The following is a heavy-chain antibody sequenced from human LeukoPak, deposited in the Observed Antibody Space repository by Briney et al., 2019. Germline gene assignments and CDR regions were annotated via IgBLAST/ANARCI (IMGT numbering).Heavy chain of an antibody. CDR2: ISYDGSNK. V-gene: IGHV3-30-3*01. Sequence: GGSLRLSCAASGFTFSSYAMHWVRQAPGKGLEWVAVISYDGSNKYYADSVKGRFTISRDNSKNTLYLQMNSLRAEDTAVYYCAREGGVYDPDYWGQGTLVTVSS. D-gene: IGHD6-13*01. J-gene: IGHJ4*02. CDR1: GFTFSSYA. CDR3: AREGGVYDPDY.